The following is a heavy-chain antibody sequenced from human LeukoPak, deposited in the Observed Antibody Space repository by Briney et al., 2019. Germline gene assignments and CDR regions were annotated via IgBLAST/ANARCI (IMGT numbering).Heavy chain of an antibody. J-gene: IGHJ5*02. CDR3: EKGRDKYQLLSKNWFDP. CDR2: ISWNSGSI. CDR1: GFTFDDYA. V-gene: IGHV3-9*01. Sequence: GRSLRLSCAASGFTFDDYAMHWVRQAPGKGLERVSGISWNSGSIGYADSVKGRFTISRDNAKNSLYLQMNRLRAEDTALYYCEKGRDKYQLLSKNWFDPWGQGTLITVSS. D-gene: IGHD2-2*01.